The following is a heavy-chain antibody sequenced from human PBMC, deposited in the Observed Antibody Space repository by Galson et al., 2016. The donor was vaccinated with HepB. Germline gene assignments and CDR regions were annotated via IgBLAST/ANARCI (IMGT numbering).Heavy chain of an antibody. J-gene: IGHJ4*02. D-gene: IGHD5-18*01. CDR2: ISYDGSNK. CDR3: ARDRDTDFDY. V-gene: IGHV3-30*04. CDR1: GFTFTSYA. Sequence: SLRLSCAASGFTFTSYAMHWVRQAPGKGLDWVAIISYDGSNKYYTNSVKGRFTISRDNSKNTLYLQMNTLGPEDTAVYYCARDRDTDFDYWGQGTLATVSS.